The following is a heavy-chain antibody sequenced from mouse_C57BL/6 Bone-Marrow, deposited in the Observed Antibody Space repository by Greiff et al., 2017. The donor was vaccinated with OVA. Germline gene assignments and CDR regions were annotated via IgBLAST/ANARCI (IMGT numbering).Heavy chain of an antibody. CDR3: TKGLRDYYAMDY. D-gene: IGHD1-1*01. Sequence: EVQRVESGAELVRPGASVKLSCTASGFNIKDDYMHWVKQRPEQGLEWIGWIDPENGDTEYASKFQGKATITADTSSNTAYLQLSSLTSEDTAVYYCTKGLRDYYAMDYWGQGTSVTVSS. CDR1: GFNIKDDY. V-gene: IGHV14-4*01. J-gene: IGHJ4*01. CDR2: IDPENGDT.